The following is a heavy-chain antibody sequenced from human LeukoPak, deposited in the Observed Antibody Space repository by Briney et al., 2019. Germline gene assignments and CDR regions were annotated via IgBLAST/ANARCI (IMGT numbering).Heavy chain of an antibody. Sequence: SETLSLTCSVSGGSISGHYWSWIRQPAGKGLESIGRIYSSGNTNYNPSPKSRVTMSVDTSKNQISLKLSSVTAADTAVYYCARGVGARALYYYYYMDVWGKGTTVTVSS. CDR3: ARGVGARALYYYYYMDV. CDR1: GGSISGHY. V-gene: IGHV4-4*07. CDR2: IYSSGNT. D-gene: IGHD2-15*01. J-gene: IGHJ6*03.